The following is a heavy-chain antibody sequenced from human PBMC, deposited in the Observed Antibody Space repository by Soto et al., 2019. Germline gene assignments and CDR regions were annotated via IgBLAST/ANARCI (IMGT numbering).Heavy chain of an antibody. CDR2: LSGSGGST. V-gene: IGHV3-23*01. J-gene: IGHJ4*02. CDR1: GFTFSSDA. CDR3: AKGRRKYSSGSFAGDY. Sequence: EVQLLESGGGLVQPGGSLRLSCAASGFTFSSDAMSWVRQAPGKGLEWVSALSGSGGSTYDADSVKGRFTISRGNSKNMLYQQMNSLRAEDTAVYYCAKGRRKYSSGSFAGDYWGQGTLVTVS. D-gene: IGHD6-19*01.